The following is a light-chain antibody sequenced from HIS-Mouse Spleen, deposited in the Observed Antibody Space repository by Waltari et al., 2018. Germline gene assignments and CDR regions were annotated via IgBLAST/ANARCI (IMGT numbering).Light chain of an antibody. CDR2: SNK. CDR1: SSNIGSNT. Sequence: QSVLTQPPSASGTPGHRVTISCSGSSSNIGSNTVNWYQQLPGTAPKLLIYSNKQRPSGVPDRFSGSKSGTSASLAISGLQSEDEADYYCAAWDDSLNGWVFGGGTKLTVL. CDR3: AAWDDSLNGWV. J-gene: IGLJ3*02. V-gene: IGLV1-44*01.